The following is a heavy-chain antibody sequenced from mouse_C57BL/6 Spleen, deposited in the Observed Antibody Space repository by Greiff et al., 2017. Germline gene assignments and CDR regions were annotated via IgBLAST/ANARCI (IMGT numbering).Heavy chain of an antibody. Sequence: EVKLQQSGPELVKPGASVKISCKASGYTFTDYYMNWVKQSHGKSLEWIGDINPNNGGTSYNQKFKGKATLTVDKSSSTAYVELRSLTSEDSAVYYCAREGNYWGQGTTLTVSS. V-gene: IGHV1-26*01. J-gene: IGHJ2*01. CDR2: INPNNGGT. CDR1: GYTFTDYY. CDR3: AREGNY.